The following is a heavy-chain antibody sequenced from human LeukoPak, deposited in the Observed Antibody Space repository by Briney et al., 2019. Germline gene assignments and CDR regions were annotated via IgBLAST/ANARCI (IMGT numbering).Heavy chain of an antibody. CDR1: GYTFTSYG. V-gene: IGHV1-69*13. CDR3: AREIVAESVVGV. Sequence: SVKVSCKASGYTFTSYGISWVRRAPGQGLEWMGGIIPIFGTANYAQKFQGRVTITADESTSTAYMELSSLRSEDTAVYYCAREIVAESVVGVWGQGTLVTVSS. D-gene: IGHD2-15*01. CDR2: IIPIFGTA. J-gene: IGHJ4*02.